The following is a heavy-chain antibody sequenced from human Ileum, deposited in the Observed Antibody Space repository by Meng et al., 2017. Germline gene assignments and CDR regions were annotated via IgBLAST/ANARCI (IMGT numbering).Heavy chain of an antibody. V-gene: IGHV6-1*01. Sequence: HVQLQQSGPGPVKASQPLALTSSISGDSVSSDTGAWNWIRQSPSRGLEWLGRTYYRSRWYNNYAVSVKSRITINPDTSKNQFSLQLNSVTPDDTAVYYCVGKDWGEGLDFWDQGTLVTVSS. CDR1: GDSVSSDTGA. CDR3: VGKDWGEGLDF. J-gene: IGHJ4*02. D-gene: IGHD7-27*01. CDR2: TYYRSRWYN.